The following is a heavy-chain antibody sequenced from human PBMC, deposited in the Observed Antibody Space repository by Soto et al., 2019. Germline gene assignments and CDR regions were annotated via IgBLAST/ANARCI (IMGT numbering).Heavy chain of an antibody. CDR1: GGSISSYY. Sequence: SETLSLTCTVSGGSISSYYWSWIRQPPGKGLEWIGYIYYSGSTNYNPSLKSRVTISVDTSKNQFSLKLSSVTAADTAVYYWARCGFYRYNWFEPWGQGTRVTVSS. V-gene: IGHV4-59*01. D-gene: IGHD4-4*01. J-gene: IGHJ5*02. CDR2: IYYSGST. CDR3: ARCGFYRYNWFEP.